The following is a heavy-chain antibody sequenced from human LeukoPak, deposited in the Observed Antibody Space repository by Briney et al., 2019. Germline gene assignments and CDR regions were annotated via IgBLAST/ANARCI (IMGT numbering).Heavy chain of an antibody. V-gene: IGHV4-34*01. CDR1: GGSFSGYY. D-gene: IGHD1-1*01. J-gene: IGHJ4*02. Sequence: KPSETLSLTCAVYGGSFSGYYWSWIRQPPGKGLEWIGEINHSGSTNYSPSLKSRVTISVDTSKNQFSLKLSSVTAADTAVYYCARTPLERLPFDYWGQGTLSPSPQ. CDR2: INHSGST. CDR3: ARTPLERLPFDY.